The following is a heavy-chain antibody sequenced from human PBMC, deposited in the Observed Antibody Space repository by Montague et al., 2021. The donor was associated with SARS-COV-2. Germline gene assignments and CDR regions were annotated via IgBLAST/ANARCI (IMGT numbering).Heavy chain of an antibody. Sequence: SETLSLTCTVSGGSVSSGSYYWSWIRQPPGKGLEWVGYIYYSGSTNYNPSLTSRVTISVDTSTNQFSLKLSSVTAADTAVYSCARDGVLRYFDWLGDRYGMDVWGQGTTVTVSS. V-gene: IGHV4-61*01. J-gene: IGHJ6*02. D-gene: IGHD3-9*01. CDR1: GGSVSSGSYY. CDR2: IYYSGST. CDR3: ARDGVLRYFDWLGDRYGMDV.